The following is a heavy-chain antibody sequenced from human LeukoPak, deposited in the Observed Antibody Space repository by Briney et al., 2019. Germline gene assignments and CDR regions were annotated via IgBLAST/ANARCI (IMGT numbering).Heavy chain of an antibody. Sequence: GGSLRLSCAASGFTFSSYSMNWVRQAPGKGLEWVSSISSSSSYIYYADSVKGRFTISRDNAKISLYLQMNSLRAEDTAVYYCARVPRGLPDYWGQGTLVTVSS. CDR1: GFTFSSYS. D-gene: IGHD4-17*01. J-gene: IGHJ4*02. V-gene: IGHV3-21*01. CDR2: ISSSSSYI. CDR3: ARVPRGLPDY.